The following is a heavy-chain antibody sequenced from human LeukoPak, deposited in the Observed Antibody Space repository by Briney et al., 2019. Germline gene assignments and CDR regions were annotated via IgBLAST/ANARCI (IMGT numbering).Heavy chain of an antibody. D-gene: IGHD1-26*01. Sequence: ASVKVSRKTSGYTFTNYGISWVRQAPGQGLEWMGWIDADNGNTNYPQKFQGRVTMTTDTSTSTAYMELRSLRSDDTAVYFCARDPPGGWDFDYWGQGTLVTVSS. CDR1: GYTFTNYG. CDR3: ARDPPGGWDFDY. V-gene: IGHV1-18*01. J-gene: IGHJ4*02. CDR2: IDADNGNT.